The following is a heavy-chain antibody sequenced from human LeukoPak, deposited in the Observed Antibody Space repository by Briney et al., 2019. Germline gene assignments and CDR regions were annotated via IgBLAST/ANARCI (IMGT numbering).Heavy chain of an antibody. J-gene: IGHJ4*02. V-gene: IGHV3-15*01. CDR2: IKSKTHGGTT. D-gene: IGHD2-2*01. CDR1: GFNFNTAW. Sequence: GGSLRLSCAASGFNFNTAWMSWVRQAPGKGLEWVGRIKSKTHGGTTDYAAPVQGRFTISRDDSENTLSLEMNSLKTEDTAVYYCTTSPAPGVGYWGQGTLVTVSS. CDR3: TTSPAPGVGY.